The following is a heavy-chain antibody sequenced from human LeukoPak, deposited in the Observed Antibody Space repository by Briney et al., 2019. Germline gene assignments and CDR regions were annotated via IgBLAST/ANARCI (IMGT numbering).Heavy chain of an antibody. V-gene: IGHV3-21*04. D-gene: IGHD2-2*02. CDR3: ARGGLPSAIDWFDP. CDR1: GFTFRTYS. J-gene: IGHJ5*02. Sequence: GGSLRLSCAASGFTFRTYSMNWVRQTPGKGLEWVSSISTRSEYIYHADSVKGRFTISRDNVKNSLYLQMTSLRAEDTAVYYCARGGLPSAIDWFDPWGQGTLVTVSS. CDR2: ISTRSEYI.